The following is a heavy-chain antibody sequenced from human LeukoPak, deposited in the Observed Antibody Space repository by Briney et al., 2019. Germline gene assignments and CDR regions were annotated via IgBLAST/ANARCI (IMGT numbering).Heavy chain of an antibody. Sequence: PGGSLRLSCAASGFTFNSYTINWVRQAPGEGLEWVSSISSSGTYIYYADSVKGRFTISRDNSKNSLFLQMNSLGVEDTAVYYCATDTLRFRMDVWGNGTTVTVSS. CDR1: GFTFNSYT. D-gene: IGHD3-3*01. V-gene: IGHV3-21*01. J-gene: IGHJ6*04. CDR3: ATDTLRFRMDV. CDR2: ISSSGTYI.